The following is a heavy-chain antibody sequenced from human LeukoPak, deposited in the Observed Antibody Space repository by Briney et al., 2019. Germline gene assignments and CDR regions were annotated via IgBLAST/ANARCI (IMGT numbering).Heavy chain of an antibody. Sequence: SETLSLTCTVSGGSISSYHWSWIRQPPGKGLEWIGFFYYSGSTNYNPSLKSRVTISVDTSKNQFSLKLSSVTAADTAVYYCARDSEYQGHFDYWGQGTLITVSS. V-gene: IGHV4-59*01. CDR2: FYYSGST. D-gene: IGHD2-2*01. CDR1: GGSISSYH. CDR3: ARDSEYQGHFDY. J-gene: IGHJ4*02.